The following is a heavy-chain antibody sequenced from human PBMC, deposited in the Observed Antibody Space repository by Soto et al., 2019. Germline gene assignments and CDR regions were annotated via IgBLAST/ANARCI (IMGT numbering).Heavy chain of an antibody. CDR3: ARDDPGDSPRFDY. Sequence: QVQLVQSGAEVKKPGSSVKVSCKASGGTFSSYAISWVRQAPGQGLEWMGGIIPIFGTANYAQKFQGRVTITAYESTSTGYMELSSLRSEDTDVYYCARDDPGDSPRFDYWGQGTLFTVSS. CDR2: IIPIFGTA. V-gene: IGHV1-69*01. D-gene: IGHD4-17*01. CDR1: GGTFSSYA. J-gene: IGHJ4*02.